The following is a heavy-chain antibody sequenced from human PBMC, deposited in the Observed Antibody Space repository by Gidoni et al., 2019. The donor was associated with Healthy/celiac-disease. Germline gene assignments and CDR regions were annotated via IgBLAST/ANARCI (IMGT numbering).Heavy chain of an antibody. CDR3: ARGRGAIMKSAFDY. CDR2: IWYDGSNK. D-gene: IGHD3-10*01. J-gene: IGHJ4*02. CDR1: GFTFSSYG. V-gene: IGHV3-33*08. Sequence: QVQLVESGGGVVQPGRSLRLSCAASGFTFSSYGMHWVRQAPGKGLEWVAVIWYDGSNKYYADSVKGRFTISRDNSKNTLYLQMNSLRAEDTAVYYCARGRGAIMKSAFDYWGQGTLVTVSS.